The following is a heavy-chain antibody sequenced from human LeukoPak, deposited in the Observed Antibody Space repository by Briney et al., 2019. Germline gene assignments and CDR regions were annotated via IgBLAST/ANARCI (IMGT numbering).Heavy chain of an antibody. J-gene: IGHJ4*02. D-gene: IGHD3-3*01. CDR2: IFTSGRT. CDR1: GGSISSYY. Sequence: PSETLSLTCTVSGGSISSYYWSWIRQPAGKGLEWVGRIFTSGRTNYNPSPKSRVTMSVDTSKNQFSLKLSSVTAADTAVYYCARDTNVWSGYWMFDYWGQGTRVSLSS. CDR3: ARDTNVWSGYWMFDY. V-gene: IGHV4-4*07.